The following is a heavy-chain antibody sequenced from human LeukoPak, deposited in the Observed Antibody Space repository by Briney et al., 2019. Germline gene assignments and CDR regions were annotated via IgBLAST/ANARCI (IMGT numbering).Heavy chain of an antibody. V-gene: IGHV4-39*07. J-gene: IGHJ4*02. CDR2: IYYSGST. D-gene: IGHD3-10*01. CDR3: ARELAMVRGVSD. Sequence: PSETLSLTCTVSGGSISSSSYYWGWIRQPPGKGLEWIGSIYYSGSTYYNPSLKSRVTISVDTSKNQFSLKLSSVTAADTAVYYCARELAMVRGVSDWGQGTLVTVSS. CDR1: GGSISSSSYY.